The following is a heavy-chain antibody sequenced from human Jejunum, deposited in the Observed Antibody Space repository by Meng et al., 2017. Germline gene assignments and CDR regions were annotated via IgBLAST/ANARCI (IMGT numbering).Heavy chain of an antibody. V-gene: IGHV6-1*01. CDR3: ASWRYDH. J-gene: IGHJ4*02. CDR1: GDSVSSNSAA. Sequence: QVQLQQSGPGLVKPSQTLPPTCASSGDSVSSNSAAWNWIRQSPSRGLEWLGRTYYRSKWYNQYAVHVRSRITINPDTSKNQFSLHLDSVTPEDTAVYYCASWRYDHWGQGTLVTVSS. CDR2: TYYRSKWYN. D-gene: IGHD1-1*01.